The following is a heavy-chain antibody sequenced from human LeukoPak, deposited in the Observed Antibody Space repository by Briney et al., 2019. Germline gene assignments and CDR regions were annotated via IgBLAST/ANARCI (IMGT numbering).Heavy chain of an antibody. Sequence: GETLRLSCAASGFTISNAWMNWIRQAPGKGLEWVGRVKSKPDSKTTPYAAPVNGRFIISTEDSKNTESLQMITLKADDKSVYYCTTRGDAVSNAFNYWGQGTLVTVSS. CDR1: GFTISNAW. CDR3: TTRGDAVSNAFNY. J-gene: IGHJ4*02. V-gene: IGHV3-15*01. D-gene: IGHD2-21*01. CDR2: VKSKPDSKTT.